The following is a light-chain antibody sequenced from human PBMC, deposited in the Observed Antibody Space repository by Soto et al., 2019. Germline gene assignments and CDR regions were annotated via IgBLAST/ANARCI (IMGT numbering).Light chain of an antibody. CDR3: SSYTSSSTLAYV. J-gene: IGLJ1*01. Sequence: QSALTQPASVSGSPGQSITISCTGTSSDVGGYNYVSWYQQHPGKAPKLMIYEVSNRPSGVSNRFSGSKSGNTASLTISGLQAEDEADYYCSSYTSSSTLAYVFGTGTQVTVL. V-gene: IGLV2-14*01. CDR2: EVS. CDR1: SSDVGGYNY.